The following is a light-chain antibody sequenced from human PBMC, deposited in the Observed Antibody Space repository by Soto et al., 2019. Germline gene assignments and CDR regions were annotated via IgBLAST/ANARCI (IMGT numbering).Light chain of an antibody. CDR1: QGINTY. V-gene: IGKV1-9*01. CDR2: DAS. Sequence: DIQLTQSPSFLSASVGDRVTITCRASQGINTYLAWYQQKVGKAPKVLIYDASKLHSGVPSRFSGSGSGTEFTLTISSLQPEDFATYFCQQLNTYSSCGGGTKVEIK. J-gene: IGKJ4*01. CDR3: QQLNTYSS.